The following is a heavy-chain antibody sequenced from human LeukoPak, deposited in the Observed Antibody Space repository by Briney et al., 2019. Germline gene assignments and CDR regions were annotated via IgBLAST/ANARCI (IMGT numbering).Heavy chain of an antibody. D-gene: IGHD2-15*01. CDR3: ARRRGSSNPDFDY. CDR1: GFTLRNYG. V-gene: IGHV3-23*01. J-gene: IGHJ4*02. Sequence: GGSLRLSCTGSGFTLRNYGMTWVRQAPGKGLEWVSLSGSGGGTYYADSVKGRFTISRDNSKNTLYLQMNSLRAEDTAVYYCARRRGSSNPDFDYWGQGTLVTVSS. CDR2: SGSGGGT.